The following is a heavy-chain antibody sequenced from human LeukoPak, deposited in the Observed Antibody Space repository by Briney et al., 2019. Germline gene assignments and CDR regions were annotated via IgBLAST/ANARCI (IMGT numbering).Heavy chain of an antibody. CDR3: ARDWGSSSLYTPSYY. CDR2: IIPIFGTA. V-gene: IGHV1-69*13. Sequence: SVKVSCKASGGTFSSYAISCVRQAPGQGLEWMGGIIPIFGTANYAQKFQGRVTITADESTSTAYMELSSLRSEDTGVYYCARDWGSSSLYTPSYYWGQGTLVTVSS. J-gene: IGHJ4*02. CDR1: GGTFSSYA. D-gene: IGHD6-13*01.